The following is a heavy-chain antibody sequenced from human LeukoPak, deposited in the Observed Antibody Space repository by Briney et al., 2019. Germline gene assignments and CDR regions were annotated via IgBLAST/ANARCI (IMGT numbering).Heavy chain of an antibody. Sequence: SETLSLTCTVSGGSISSSSYYWGWLRQPPGKGLEWIGSIYYSGSTYYNPSLKSRVTISVDTSKNQFSLKLSSVTAADTAVYYCASLYQGIFGVVINLSYYYYMDVWGKGTTVTVSS. D-gene: IGHD3-3*01. CDR2: IYYSGST. J-gene: IGHJ6*03. V-gene: IGHV4-39*01. CDR1: GGSISSSSYY. CDR3: ASLYQGIFGVVINLSYYYYMDV.